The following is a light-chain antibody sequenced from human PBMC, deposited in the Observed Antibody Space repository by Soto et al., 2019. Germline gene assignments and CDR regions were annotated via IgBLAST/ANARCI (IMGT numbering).Light chain of an antibody. CDR2: NNN. Sequence: QSVLTQPPSASGTPGQRVTISCSGGNSNIGSNTVIWYQHLPGTAPKLLIYNNNQRPSGVPDRFSGSKSGTSASLAISGLQSEDGAYYYCAAWDDSLNGHAVFGGGTQLTVL. CDR1: NSNIGSNT. CDR3: AAWDDSLNGHAV. V-gene: IGLV1-44*01. J-gene: IGLJ7*01.